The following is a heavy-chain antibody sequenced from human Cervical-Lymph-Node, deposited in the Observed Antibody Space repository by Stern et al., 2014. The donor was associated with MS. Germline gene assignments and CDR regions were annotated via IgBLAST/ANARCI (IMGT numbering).Heavy chain of an antibody. D-gene: IGHD2-15*01. V-gene: IGHV3-21*01. J-gene: IGHJ4*02. CDR3: ARGVPGTPDY. CDR2: ISSRGYI. Sequence: VQLVESGGGLVKPGGSLRLSCAASGFTFNNYTMNWVRQAPGKGLEWVSSISSRGYIFYADSVKGRFTISRDNAKNSLYLQINSLRADDAAVYYCARGVPGTPDYWGQGTLVTVSS. CDR1: GFTFNNYT.